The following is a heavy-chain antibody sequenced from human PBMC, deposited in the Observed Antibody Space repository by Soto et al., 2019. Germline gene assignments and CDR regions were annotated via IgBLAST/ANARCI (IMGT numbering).Heavy chain of an antibody. J-gene: IGHJ4*02. CDR1: GFTFSNYA. Sequence: EVQLVDSGGGLVQPGGSLRLSCAASGFTFSNYAMNWVRQAPGKGLEWVLGISGGGDSTYYADSVKGRFTISRDNSKNTLFSQMNSLRAEDTDVYYCAKERLARGFDYWGPRTLVTVSS. CDR2: ISGGGDST. V-gene: IGHV3-23*04. CDR3: AKERLARGFDY.